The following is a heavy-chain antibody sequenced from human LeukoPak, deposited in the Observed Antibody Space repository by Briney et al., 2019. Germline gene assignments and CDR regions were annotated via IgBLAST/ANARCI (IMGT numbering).Heavy chain of an antibody. CDR2: IYHSGGT. V-gene: IGHV4-38-2*02. CDR1: GYSISSGYY. CDR3: ARQQIRGVITY. D-gene: IGHD3-10*01. J-gene: IGHJ4*02. Sequence: SETLSLTCTVSGYSISSGYYWGWIRQPPGTGLEWIGRIYHSGGTYYNPSLKSRVTISVDTSKNQFSLKVSSVTAADTAVYYCARQQIRGVITYWGQGTLVTVSS.